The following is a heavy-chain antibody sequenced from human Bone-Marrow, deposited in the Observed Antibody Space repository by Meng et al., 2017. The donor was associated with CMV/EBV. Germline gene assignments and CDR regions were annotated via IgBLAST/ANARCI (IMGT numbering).Heavy chain of an antibody. CDR2: INPKSGGT. CDR1: GYTFTGYY. CDR3: AREGGSGSYGLNWFDP. J-gene: IGHJ5*02. Sequence: SVKVSCKTSGYTFTGYYMHWVRQAPGQGLEWMGWINPKSGGTHYSQKFQGRITMTRDTSTSTAYMELRSLRSDDTAVYYCAREGGSGSYGLNWFDPWGQGTLVTVSS. V-gene: IGHV1-2*02. D-gene: IGHD1-26*01.